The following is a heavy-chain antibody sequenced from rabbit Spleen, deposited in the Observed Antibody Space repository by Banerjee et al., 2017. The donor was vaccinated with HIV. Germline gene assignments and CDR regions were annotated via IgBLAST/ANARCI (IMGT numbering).Heavy chain of an antibody. V-gene: IGHV1S47*01. CDR1: GFDFSSYG. CDR2: IDPIFHIA. J-gene: IGHJ4*01. Sequence: QEQLVESGGGLVQPGGSLTLSCKASGFDFSSYGVSWVRQAPGKGLEWIGYIDPIFHIATYANWVNGRFSISRENTQNTVYLQLNSLTAADTATYFCVRDLGYDDYSEKGYFNLWGQGTLVTVS. CDR3: VRDLGYDDYSEKGYFNL. D-gene: IGHD2-1*01.